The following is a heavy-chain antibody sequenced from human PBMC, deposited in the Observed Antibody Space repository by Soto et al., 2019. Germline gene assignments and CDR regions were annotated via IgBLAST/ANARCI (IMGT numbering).Heavy chain of an antibody. CDR2: INPKSGGT. CDR3: ARGDSTDCSNGVCSFFYNHDMDV. D-gene: IGHD2-8*01. J-gene: IGHJ6*02. Sequence: ASVKVSCKATGYSFTDYHIHWVRQAPGHGLEWLGRINPKSGGTSTAQKFQGWVTMTTDTSISPSSMELTRLTSDDTAIYYCARGDSTDCSNGVCSFFYNHDMDVWGQVTTVTVSS. V-gene: IGHV1-2*04. CDR1: GYSFTDYH.